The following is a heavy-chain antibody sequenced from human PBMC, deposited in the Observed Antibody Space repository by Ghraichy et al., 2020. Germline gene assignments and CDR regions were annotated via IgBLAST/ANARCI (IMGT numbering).Heavy chain of an antibody. CDR2: INHSGST. Sequence: SETLSLTCAVYGGSFSGYYWSWIRQPPGKGLEWIGEINHSGSTNYNPSLKSRVTISVDTSKNQFSLKLSSVTAADTAVYYCARVPPFVWGSYRARDYWGQGTLVTVSS. J-gene: IGHJ4*02. CDR1: GGSFSGYY. D-gene: IGHD3-16*02. V-gene: IGHV4-34*01. CDR3: ARVPPFVWGSYRARDY.